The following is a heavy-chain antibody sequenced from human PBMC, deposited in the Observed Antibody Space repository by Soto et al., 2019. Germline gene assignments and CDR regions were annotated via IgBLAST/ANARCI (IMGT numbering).Heavy chain of an antibody. Sequence: PGESLKISCKGSGYSFTSYWIGWVRQMPGKGLEWMGIIYPGDSDTRYSPSFQGQVTISADKSISTAYLQWSSLKASDPAMYYCARGAIVVVPAAIMAPNYYYGMDVWGQGTTVTVSS. V-gene: IGHV5-51*01. J-gene: IGHJ6*02. CDR2: IYPGDSDT. D-gene: IGHD2-2*02. CDR3: ARGAIVVVPAAIMAPNYYYGMDV. CDR1: GYSFTSYW.